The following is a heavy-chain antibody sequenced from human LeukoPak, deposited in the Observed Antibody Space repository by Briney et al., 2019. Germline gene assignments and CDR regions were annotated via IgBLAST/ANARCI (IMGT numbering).Heavy chain of an antibody. CDR1: GFTFSSYA. Sequence: GSLRLSCAASGFTFSSYAMSWVRQAPGKGLEWIGEINHIGTTKFNPSLKSRITISVDTSKNQFSLKLSSVTAADTAVYYCARGDWLSGYYYLLDYWGQGTLVTVSS. J-gene: IGHJ4*02. V-gene: IGHV4-34*01. CDR3: ARGDWLSGYYYLLDY. D-gene: IGHD3-22*01. CDR2: INHIGTT.